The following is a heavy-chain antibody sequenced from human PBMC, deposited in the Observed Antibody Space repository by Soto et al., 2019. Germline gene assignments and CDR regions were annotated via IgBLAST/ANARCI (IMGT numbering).Heavy chain of an antibody. D-gene: IGHD5-12*01. CDR1: GFTFSSYG. V-gene: IGHV3-30*18. Sequence: QVQLVESGGGVVQPGRSLRLSCAASGFTFSSYGMHWVRQAPGKGLEWVAVISYDGSNKYYADSVKGRFTISRDNSKNTLYLQMNSLRAEDTAVYYCAKVYSGYDFLTQPYFDYWGQGTLVTVSS. CDR3: AKVYSGYDFLTQPYFDY. CDR2: ISYDGSNK. J-gene: IGHJ4*02.